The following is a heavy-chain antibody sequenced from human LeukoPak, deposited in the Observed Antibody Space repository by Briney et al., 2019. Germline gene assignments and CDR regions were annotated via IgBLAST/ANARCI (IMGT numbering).Heavy chain of an antibody. D-gene: IGHD3-10*01. CDR1: GGSISSYY. CDR3: ARWGDSFDY. Sequence: PSETLSLTCTVSGGSISSYYWSWIRQPPGKGLEWIGYIYYSGSTNYNPSLKSRVTVSVDTSKNQFSLKLSSVTAADTAVYYCARWGDSFDYWGQGTLVTVSS. CDR2: IYYSGST. J-gene: IGHJ4*02. V-gene: IGHV4-59*12.